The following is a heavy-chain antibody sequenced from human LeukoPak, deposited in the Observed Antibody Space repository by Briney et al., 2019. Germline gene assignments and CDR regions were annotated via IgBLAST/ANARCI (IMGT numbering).Heavy chain of an antibody. CDR1: GFRFSTYS. J-gene: IGHJ6*03. V-gene: IGHV3-48*02. CDR3: ARLLATWDYYYMDV. D-gene: IGHD3-3*02. CDR2: IGGSGSFI. Sequence: GSLRLSCAGSGFRFSTYSIKWVRQAPGKGLEWVSHIGGSGSFIYYADSVRGRFTISRDNAKNSVYLQMNSLRDEDTAVYFCARLLATWDYYYMDVWGKGTTVTVSS.